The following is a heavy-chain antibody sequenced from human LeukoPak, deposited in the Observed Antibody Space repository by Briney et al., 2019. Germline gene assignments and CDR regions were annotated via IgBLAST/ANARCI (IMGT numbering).Heavy chain of an antibody. Sequence: GGSLRLSCEASGFTFSSFAMTWVRQAPGKGLEWVSSITGSHGRTYNTDSVKGRFTISRDNSQNTLCLQMNSLRAEDTAVYYCTKDPNGDYVGAFDPWGQGTLVTVSS. CDR3: TKDPNGDYVGAFDP. CDR2: ITGSHGRT. J-gene: IGHJ5*02. CDR1: GFTFSSFA. V-gene: IGHV3-23*01. D-gene: IGHD4-17*01.